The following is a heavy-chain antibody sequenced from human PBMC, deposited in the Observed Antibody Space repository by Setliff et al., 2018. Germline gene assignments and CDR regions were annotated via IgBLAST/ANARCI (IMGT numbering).Heavy chain of an antibody. Sequence: SETLSLTCTVSGGSISSSNYYWGWIRQPPGKGLEWIGNIYYGGSAYYNPSLKSRVTISVDTSKNQFSLKLSSVTAADTAVYYCARDPLTTNRRRAFDIWGQGTMVTVSS. D-gene: IGHD4-17*01. V-gene: IGHV4-39*07. CDR3: ARDPLTTNRRRAFDI. J-gene: IGHJ3*02. CDR2: IYYGGSA. CDR1: GGSISSSNYY.